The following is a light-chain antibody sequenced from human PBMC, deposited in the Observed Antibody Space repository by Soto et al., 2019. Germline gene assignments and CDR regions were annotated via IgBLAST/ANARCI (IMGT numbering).Light chain of an antibody. V-gene: IGKV1-5*01. J-gene: IGKJ4*01. CDR2: DVS. CDR1: QSINNL. CDR3: QQYDSYPLT. Sequence: DVQMTQSPSTLSASVGDRVTITCRASQSINNLLAWYQQKPGKAPKFLIYDVSTLASGIPSRCSGSGSGTEFTLTISSLQPEDFATYYCQQYDSYPLTFGGGTKVDIK.